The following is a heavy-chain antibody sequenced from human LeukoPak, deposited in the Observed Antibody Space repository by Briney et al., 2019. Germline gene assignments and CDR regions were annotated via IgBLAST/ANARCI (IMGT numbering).Heavy chain of an antibody. J-gene: IGHJ4*02. CDR2: ISSSSSYT. V-gene: IGHV3-11*03. CDR1: GFTFSDYH. Sequence: GGSLRLSCAASGFTFSDYHMSWIRQAPGKGLEWVSYISSSSSYTNYADSVKGRFTISRDNAKNSLYLQMSSLRAEDTAVYYCARLLIGISFDYWGQGTLVTVSS. CDR3: ARLLIGISFDY. D-gene: IGHD2-15*01.